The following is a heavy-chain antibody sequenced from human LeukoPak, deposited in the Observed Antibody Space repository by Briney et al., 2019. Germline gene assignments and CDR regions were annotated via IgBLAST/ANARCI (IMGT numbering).Heavy chain of an antibody. D-gene: IGHD3-10*01. CDR3: ARERITMVRGVMGAFDY. Sequence: ASVKVSCKASGYTFTGYYMHWVRQAPGQGLEWMGWINPNSGGTNYAQKFQGRVTMTRDTSISTAYMELSRLRSDDTAVYYCARERITMVRGVMGAFDYWGQGTLVTVSS. CDR2: INPNSGGT. V-gene: IGHV1-2*02. CDR1: GYTFTGYY. J-gene: IGHJ4*02.